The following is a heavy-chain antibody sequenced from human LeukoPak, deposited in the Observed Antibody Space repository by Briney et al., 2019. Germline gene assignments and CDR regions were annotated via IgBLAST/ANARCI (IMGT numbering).Heavy chain of an antibody. CDR1: GYTFTSYA. Sequence: ASVKVSCKASGYTFTSYAIHWVRQAPGQRLEWMGWINAGNGNTKYSQKFQGRVTITRDTSASTAYMELSGLRSEDTAVFYCARGGGSSSSVFDYWGQGTLATVSS. V-gene: IGHV1-3*01. CDR2: INAGNGNT. CDR3: ARGGGSSSSVFDY. J-gene: IGHJ4*02. D-gene: IGHD6-6*01.